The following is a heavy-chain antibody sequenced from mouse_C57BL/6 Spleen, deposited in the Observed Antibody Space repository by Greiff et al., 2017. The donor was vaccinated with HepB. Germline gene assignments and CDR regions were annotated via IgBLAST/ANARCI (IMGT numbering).Heavy chain of an antibody. J-gene: IGHJ3*01. Sequence: QVQLKESGAELVRPGASVTLSCKASGYTFTDYEIHWVKQTPVHGLEWIGAIDPETGGTAYNQKFKGKAILTADKSYSTDYMEIRSLTSEDSDVYYCTIYYGGSDGFAYWGQGTLVTVSA. CDR3: TIYYGGSDGFAY. V-gene: IGHV1-15*01. CDR2: IDPETGGT. D-gene: IGHD1-1*01. CDR1: GYTFTDYE.